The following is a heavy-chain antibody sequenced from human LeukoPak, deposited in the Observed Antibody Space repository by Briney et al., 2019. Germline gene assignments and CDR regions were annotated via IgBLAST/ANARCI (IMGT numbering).Heavy chain of an antibody. CDR2: INPNSGDT. CDR1: GYTLTGYY. Sequence: ASVKVSCKASGYTLTGYYMHWVRQAPGQGLEWMGWINPNSGDTNYAQKFQGRVTMTRDTSISTAYMELSRLRSDDTAVYYCARGPPYYDILTGYYYWGQGTLVTVSS. V-gene: IGHV1-2*02. D-gene: IGHD3-9*01. J-gene: IGHJ4*02. CDR3: ARGPPYYDILTGYYY.